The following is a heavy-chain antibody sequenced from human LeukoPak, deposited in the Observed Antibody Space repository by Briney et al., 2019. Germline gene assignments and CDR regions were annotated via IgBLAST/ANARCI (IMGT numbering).Heavy chain of an antibody. D-gene: IGHD5-18*01. J-gene: IGHJ4*02. CDR2: ITSSGDRT. CDR3: ARDRYSYGFALDC. V-gene: IGHV3-23*01. CDR1: GFTFSTYA. Sequence: GGSLRLSCAASGFTFSTYAMTWVRQAPGKGLEWVSSITSSGDRTYSADSVKGRFTISRDNSKNTLYLQMNSLRAEDSAVYYCARDRYSYGFALDCWGQGTLVTVSS.